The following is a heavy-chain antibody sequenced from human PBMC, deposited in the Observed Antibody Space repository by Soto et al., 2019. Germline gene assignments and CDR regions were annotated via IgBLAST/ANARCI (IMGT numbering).Heavy chain of an antibody. CDR3: ARESLPFKTPDAFDI. Sequence: PGGSLRLSCAASGFTFSSYEMNWVRQAPGKGLEWVSYISSSGSTIYYADSVKGRFTISRDNAKNSLYLQMNSLRAEDTAVYYCARESLPFKTPDAFDIWGQGTMVT. J-gene: IGHJ3*02. V-gene: IGHV3-48*03. CDR2: ISSSGSTI. CDR1: GFTFSSYE.